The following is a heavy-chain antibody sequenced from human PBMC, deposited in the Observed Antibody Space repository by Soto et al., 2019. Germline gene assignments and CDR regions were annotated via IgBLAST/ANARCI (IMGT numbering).Heavy chain of an antibody. CDR1: YG. V-gene: IGHV1-18*01. CDR3: ARGPESRSTAYFDY. CDR2: ISAYTGNT. D-gene: IGHD1-26*01. J-gene: IGHJ4*02. Sequence: YGITWVRQAPGQGLEWMGWISAYTGNTNYAQRVQGRVTMSTDTSTSTAYLELRSLRSDDTAVYYCARGPESRSTAYFDYWGQGTLVTVSS.